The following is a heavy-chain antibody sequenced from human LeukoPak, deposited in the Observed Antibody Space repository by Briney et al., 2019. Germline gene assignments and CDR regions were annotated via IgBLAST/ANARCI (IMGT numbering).Heavy chain of an antibody. CDR3: ARTGNAIVVVTATGPLDY. Sequence: GGSLRLSCAASGFTFSSYSMNWVRQAPGKGLEWVSYISSSSYIYYADSVKGRFTISRDNAKNSLYLQMNSLRAEDTAVYYCARTGNAIVVVTATGPLDYWGQGTLVTVSS. J-gene: IGHJ4*02. V-gene: IGHV3-21*05. CDR1: GFTFSSYS. CDR2: ISSSSYI. D-gene: IGHD2-21*02.